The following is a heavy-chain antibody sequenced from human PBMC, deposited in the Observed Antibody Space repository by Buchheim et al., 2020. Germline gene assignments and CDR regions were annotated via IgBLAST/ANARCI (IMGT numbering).Heavy chain of an antibody. V-gene: IGHV4-30-4*01. J-gene: IGHJ6*02. CDR3: ARDAPPKYYDFWSGLILGYYYGMDV. CDR2: IYYSGST. Sequence: QVQLQESGPGLVKPSQTLSLTCTVSGGSISSGDYYWSWIRQPPGKGLEWIGYIYYSGSTYYNPSLKSRVTISVDTSKNQFSLKLSSVTAADTAVYYCARDAPPKYYDFWSGLILGYYYGMDVWGQGTT. CDR1: GGSISSGDYY. D-gene: IGHD3-3*01.